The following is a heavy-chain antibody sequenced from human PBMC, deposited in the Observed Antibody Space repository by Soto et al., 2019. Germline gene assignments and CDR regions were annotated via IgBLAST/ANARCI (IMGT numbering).Heavy chain of an antibody. V-gene: IGHV4-34*01. CDR1: GGSFSGYY. J-gene: IGHJ6*03. Sequence: PSETLSLTCAVYGGSFSGYYWSWIRQPPGKGLEWIGEINHSGSTNYNPSLKSRVTISVDTSKNQFPLKLSSVTAADTAVYYCARGVGSGWYYYYYMDVWGKGTTVTVSS. D-gene: IGHD6-19*01. CDR2: INHSGST. CDR3: ARGVGSGWYYYYYMDV.